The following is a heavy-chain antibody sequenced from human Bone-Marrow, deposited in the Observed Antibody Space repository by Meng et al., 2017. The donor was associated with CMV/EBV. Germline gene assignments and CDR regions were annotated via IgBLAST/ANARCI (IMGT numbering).Heavy chain of an antibody. Sequence: GGSLRLSVAASGFTFGSYAMHWVRQAPGKGLEWVAVISYDGSNKYYADSVKGRFTISRDNSKNTLYLQMNSLRAEDTAVYYCASDRVPDYYYSDGMDVWGQGTTVTVSS. V-gene: IGHV3-30*04. D-gene: IGHD2-2*01. CDR3: ASDRVPDYYYSDGMDV. J-gene: IGHJ6*02. CDR1: GFTFGSYA. CDR2: ISYDGSNK.